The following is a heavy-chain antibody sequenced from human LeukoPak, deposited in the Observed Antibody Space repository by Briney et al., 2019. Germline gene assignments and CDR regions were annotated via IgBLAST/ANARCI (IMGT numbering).Heavy chain of an antibody. CDR3: AKGGIVGAITIDY. V-gene: IGHV3-7*05. CDR1: GFTFSSSW. Sequence: GGSLRLSCAASGFTFSSSWMTWVRQAPGKGLEWVAHIKEDGTEEYYADSVKGRFTISRDNSKNSLYLQMNSLRTEDTALYYCAKGGIVGAITIDYWGQGTLVTVSS. D-gene: IGHD1-26*01. J-gene: IGHJ4*02. CDR2: IKEDGTEE.